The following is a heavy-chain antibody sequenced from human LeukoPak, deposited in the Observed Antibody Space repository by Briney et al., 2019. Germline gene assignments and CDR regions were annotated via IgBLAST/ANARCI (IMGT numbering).Heavy chain of an antibody. V-gene: IGHV3-23*01. J-gene: IGHJ4*02. CDR2: ITSNGDST. CDR3: AKDDGSHKHAY. Sequence: GGSLRLSCAASGFTFSTYAMSWVRQAPGKGLEWVSAITSNGDSTYFADSVEGRFTISRDNSKNTLYLQMNSLRAEDTAIYFCAKDDGSHKHAYWGQGTLVSVSS. D-gene: IGHD1-26*01. CDR1: GFTFSTYA.